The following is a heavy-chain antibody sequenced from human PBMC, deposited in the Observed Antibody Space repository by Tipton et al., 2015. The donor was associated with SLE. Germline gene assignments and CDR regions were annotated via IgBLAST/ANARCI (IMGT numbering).Heavy chain of an antibody. V-gene: IGHV4-4*07. Sequence: TLSLTCTVSGGSISSYYWSWIRQPAGKGLEWIGRIYTSGSTNYNPPLKSRVTMSLDTSKNQFSLKLGSVTAADTAVYYCASILLGQFDYWGQGTLVTVSS. D-gene: IGHD2/OR15-2a*01. J-gene: IGHJ4*02. CDR3: ASILLGQFDY. CDR1: GGSISSYY. CDR2: IYTSGST.